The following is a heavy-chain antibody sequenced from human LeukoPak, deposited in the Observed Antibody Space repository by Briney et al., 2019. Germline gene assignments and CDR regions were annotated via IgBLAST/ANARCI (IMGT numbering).Heavy chain of an antibody. D-gene: IGHD4-23*01. J-gene: IGHJ4*02. V-gene: IGHV3-43*02. CDR2: ISGDDGST. CDR1: GFTFDDYA. CDR3: AKGNRYGGNMEFDY. Sequence: GGSLRFSCAASGFTFDDYAMHWLRQAPGKGLKWVSLISGDDGSTYYADSVKGRFTISRDNSKNSLYLQMNSLRTEDTALYYCAKGNRYGGNMEFDYWGQGTLVTVSS.